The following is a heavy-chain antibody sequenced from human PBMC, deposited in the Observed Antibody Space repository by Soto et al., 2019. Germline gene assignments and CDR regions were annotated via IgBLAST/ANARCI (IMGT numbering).Heavy chain of an antibody. CDR3: ARLYCSGGSCYGRVDY. CDR2: ISAYNGNT. J-gene: IGHJ4*02. CDR1: GYTFTSYG. D-gene: IGHD2-15*01. Sequence: ASVKVSCKASGYTFTSYGISWVRQAPGQGLEWMGWISAYNGNTNYAQKLQGRVTMTTDTSTSTAYMELRSLRSDDTAVYYCARLYCSGGSCYGRVDYWGQGTLVTVSS. V-gene: IGHV1-18*01.